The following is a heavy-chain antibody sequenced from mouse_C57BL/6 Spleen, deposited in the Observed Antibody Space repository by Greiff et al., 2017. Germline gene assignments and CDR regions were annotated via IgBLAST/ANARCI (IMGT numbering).Heavy chain of an antibody. J-gene: IGHJ1*03. CDR3: VRRGSAYDYDEYFDV. Sequence: EVQLVESGGGLVQPKGSLKLSCAASGFTFNTYAMHWVRQAPGKGLEWVARIRSKISNYATYYADSVKDRFTIYRDDSQSILYLQMNNLKTEDTAMYYCVRRGSAYDYDEYFDVWGTGTTVTVSS. CDR1: GFTFNTYA. V-gene: IGHV10-3*01. D-gene: IGHD2-4*01. CDR2: IRSKISNYAT.